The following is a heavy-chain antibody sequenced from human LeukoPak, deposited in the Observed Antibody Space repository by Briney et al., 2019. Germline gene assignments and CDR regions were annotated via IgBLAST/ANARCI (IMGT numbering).Heavy chain of an antibody. CDR2: ISYDGSNK. J-gene: IGHJ4*02. Sequence: GGSLRLSCAASGLTFSSYDMHWVRQAPGKGLEWVAVISYDGSNKYYADSVKGRFTISRDNSKNTLYLQMNRLRAEDTAVYYCAKDHTYYYDSSGYFDYWGQGTLVTVSS. CDR3: AKDHTYYYDSSGYFDY. V-gene: IGHV3-30*18. D-gene: IGHD3-22*01. CDR1: GLTFSSYD.